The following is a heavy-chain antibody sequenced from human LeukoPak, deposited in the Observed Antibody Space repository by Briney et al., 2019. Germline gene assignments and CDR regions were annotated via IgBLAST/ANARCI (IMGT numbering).Heavy chain of an antibody. Sequence: GGSLRLSCAASGFTFSSYVMTWVRQAPGRGLEWVSGISGSAGNTYYADSVKGRFTISRDNSKNTLDLQMNSLRVEDTAEYYCAKVGPGYDRSGYYDNWGQGTLVTVSS. V-gene: IGHV3-23*01. CDR1: GFTFSSYV. J-gene: IGHJ4*02. CDR3: AKVGPGYDRSGYYDN. D-gene: IGHD3-22*01. CDR2: ISGSAGNT.